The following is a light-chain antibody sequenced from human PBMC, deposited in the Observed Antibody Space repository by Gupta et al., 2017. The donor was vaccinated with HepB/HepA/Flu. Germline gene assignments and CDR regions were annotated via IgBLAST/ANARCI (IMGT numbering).Light chain of an antibody. Sequence: IVLTPSPATLSLSPGERATLSCRASQSISVYLAWYQQKPGQAPRLLIYDASNRATGIPARFSGSGSGTDFTLTISSLEPEDFAVYYCQQRSNRGVTFGGGTKVEIK. CDR3: QQRSNRGVT. J-gene: IGKJ4*01. CDR2: DAS. V-gene: IGKV3-11*01. CDR1: QSISVY.